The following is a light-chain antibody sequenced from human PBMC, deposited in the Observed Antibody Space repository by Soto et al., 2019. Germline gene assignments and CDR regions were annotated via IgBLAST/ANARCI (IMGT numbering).Light chain of an antibody. J-gene: IGKJ1*01. CDR3: QQYNYYWT. CDR2: DAS. V-gene: IGKV1-5*01. CDR1: QSISSW. Sequence: DLQMTQSPSTLSASVGDRVTITCRSTQSISSWLAWYQQKPGKAPKLLIYDASNLESGVTSRFSGSGSGTEFYLNICSLQADDFATYYCQQYNYYWTFGQGTKV.